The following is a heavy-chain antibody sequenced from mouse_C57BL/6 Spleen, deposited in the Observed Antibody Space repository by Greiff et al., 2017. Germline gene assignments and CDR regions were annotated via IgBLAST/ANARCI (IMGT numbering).Heavy chain of an antibody. V-gene: IGHV5-9*01. CDR2: ISGGGGNT. CDR3: ARRGTTVVAPYYAMDY. D-gene: IGHD1-1*01. J-gene: IGHJ4*01. CDR1: GFTFSSYT. Sequence: EVMLVESGGGLVKPGGSLKLSCAASGFTFSSYTMSWVRQTPEKRLEWVATISGGGGNTYYPDSVKGRFTISRANAKNTLYLQMSSLRSEDTALYYCARRGTTVVAPYYAMDYWGQGTSVTVSS.